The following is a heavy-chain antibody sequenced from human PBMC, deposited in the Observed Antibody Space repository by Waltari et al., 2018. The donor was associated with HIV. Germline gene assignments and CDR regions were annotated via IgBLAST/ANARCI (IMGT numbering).Heavy chain of an antibody. CDR3: ARDGHFYDSRPLDY. Sequence: QVQLVESGGGVVQPGGSLGSSCAASGFTCSPFAFHWVRQAPGQGLEWVALISYGGRNKVYADSVKGRFTISRDNSKNTLYLQMNRLRAEDTAVYYCARDGHFYDSRPLDYWGQGTLVTVSS. D-gene: IGHD3-22*01. CDR2: ISYGGRNK. V-gene: IGHV3-30*04. J-gene: IGHJ4*02. CDR1: GFTCSPFA.